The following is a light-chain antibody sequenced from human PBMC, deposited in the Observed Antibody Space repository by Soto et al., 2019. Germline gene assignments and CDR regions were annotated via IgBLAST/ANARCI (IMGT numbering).Light chain of an antibody. Sequence: EIVWTQSPGTLSFSPGERATLSCRASQAISSTYLAWYRQRPGQAPRLLMYAASSRANGIPARFSGSGSGTDFSLTISRLEPEDFAVYYCQQSSSSPITFGQGTRLDTK. J-gene: IGKJ5*01. V-gene: IGKV3-20*01. CDR3: QQSSSSPIT. CDR2: AAS. CDR1: QAISSTY.